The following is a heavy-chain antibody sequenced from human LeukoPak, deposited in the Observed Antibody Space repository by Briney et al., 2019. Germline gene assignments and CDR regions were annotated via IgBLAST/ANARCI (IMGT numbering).Heavy chain of an antibody. J-gene: IGHJ6*03. CDR1: GFTVSSNY. CDR3: ARLNCGGDCLNYYYYMDV. D-gene: IGHD2-21*01. CDR2: IYSGGST. Sequence: LAGGSLRLSCAASGFTVSSNYMSWVRQAPGKGLEWVSVIYSGGSTYYADSVKGRFTISRDNSKNTLYLQMNSLRAEDTAVYYCARLNCGGDCLNYYYYMDVWGKGTTVTVSS. V-gene: IGHV3-66*02.